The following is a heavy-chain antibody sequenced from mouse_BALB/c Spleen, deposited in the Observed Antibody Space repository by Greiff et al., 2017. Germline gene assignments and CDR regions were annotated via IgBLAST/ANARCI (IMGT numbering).Heavy chain of an antibody. Sequence: EVMLVESGGGLVQPGGSRKLSCAASGFTFSSFGMHWVRQAPEKGLEWVAYISSGSSTIYYADTVKGRFTISRDNPKNTLFLQMTSLRSEDTAMYYCARSPTVRAYFEVWGAGTTVTVSS. J-gene: IGHJ1*01. CDR3: ARSPTVRAYFEV. D-gene: IGHD1-1*01. CDR2: ISSGSSTI. CDR1: GFTFSSFG. V-gene: IGHV5-17*02.